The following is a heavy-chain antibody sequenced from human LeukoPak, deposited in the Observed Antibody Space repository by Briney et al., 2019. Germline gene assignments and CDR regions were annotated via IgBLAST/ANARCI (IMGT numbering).Heavy chain of an antibody. CDR1: GFTFSSYS. D-gene: IGHD1-1*01. V-gene: IGHV3-21*01. Sequence: PGGSLRLSCAASGFTFSSYSMNWVRQAPGKGLEWVSSISSSSSYIYYADSVKGRFTTSRENAKNSLYLQITSLRAEDTAVYYGATFQYSTGTFAYWGQGTLVTVSS. CDR2: ISSSSSYI. CDR3: ATFQYSTGTFAY. J-gene: IGHJ4*02.